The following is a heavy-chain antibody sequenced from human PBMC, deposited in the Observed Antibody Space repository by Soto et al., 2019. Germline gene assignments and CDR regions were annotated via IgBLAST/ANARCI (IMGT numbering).Heavy chain of an antibody. D-gene: IGHD1-26*01. Sequence: EVQLLESGGGLVQPGGSLRLSCAASGFTFSSYAMNWVRQAPGKGLEWVSAISGSGDSTYYVDSVKGRFTISRDNSNNTLYLQMNSLRAEDTAVYYCAKDLPGELLLTCFDPWGQGTLVTVSS. V-gene: IGHV3-23*01. CDR1: GFTFSSYA. CDR2: ISGSGDST. J-gene: IGHJ5*02. CDR3: AKDLPGELLLTCFDP.